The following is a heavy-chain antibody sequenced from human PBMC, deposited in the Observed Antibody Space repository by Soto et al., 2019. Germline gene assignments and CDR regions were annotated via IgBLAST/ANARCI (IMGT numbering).Heavy chain of an antibody. D-gene: IGHD3-16*01. CDR3: ASGYEYIWGSYIPPSQRGY. Sequence: EVQLVESGGGLVQPGGSLRLSCAASGFTVSSNYMSWVRQAPGKGLEWVSVIYSGGSTYYADSVKGRFTISRDNSKNTLYLQMNSLRAEDTAVYYCASGYEYIWGSYIPPSQRGYRGQGTLVTVSS. CDR2: IYSGGST. J-gene: IGHJ4*02. V-gene: IGHV3-66*01. CDR1: GFTVSSNY.